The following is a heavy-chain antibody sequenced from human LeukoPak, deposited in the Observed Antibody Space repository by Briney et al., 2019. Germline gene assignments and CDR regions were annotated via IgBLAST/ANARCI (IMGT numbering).Heavy chain of an antibody. CDR3: ARVWELSFDY. V-gene: IGHV3-53*01. Sequence: PGGSLRLSCAASGFTVSTDHMSWVRQAPGKGLEWVAVSYSGGSRSYAESVKGRFTISRDNSQNTLYLQMNSLRAEETAVYYCARVWELSFDYWGQGTLVTVSS. CDR1: GFTVSTDH. CDR2: SYSGGSR. D-gene: IGHD1-26*01. J-gene: IGHJ4*02.